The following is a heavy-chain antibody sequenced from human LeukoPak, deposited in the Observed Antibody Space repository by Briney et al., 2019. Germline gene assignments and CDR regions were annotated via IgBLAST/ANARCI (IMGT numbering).Heavy chain of an antibody. CDR3: ARGYYYGMDV. Sequence: GGSLRLSCAASGFTLSSYWMHWVRQAPGKGLVWVSRINNDGSSTSYADSVNGRFTISRDSAKNTLYLQMNSLRAEDTAVYYCARGYYYGMDVWGQGTTVTVSS. CDR2: INNDGSST. V-gene: IGHV3-74*01. J-gene: IGHJ6*02. CDR1: GFTLSSYW.